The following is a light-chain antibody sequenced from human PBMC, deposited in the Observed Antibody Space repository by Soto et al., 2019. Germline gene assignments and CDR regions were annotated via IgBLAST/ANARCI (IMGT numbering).Light chain of an antibody. CDR3: QQYYSYPLT. Sequence: DIQMTQSPSTLSASVGDRVTIACRASPTISSRLAWYQQEPGEAPKLLIYDGSSLQRGVPSRFSGSGSGTEFTLTISSLQPDDFATYYCQQYYSYPLTFGGGTKVDIK. CDR1: PTISSR. V-gene: IGKV1-5*01. J-gene: IGKJ4*01. CDR2: DGS.